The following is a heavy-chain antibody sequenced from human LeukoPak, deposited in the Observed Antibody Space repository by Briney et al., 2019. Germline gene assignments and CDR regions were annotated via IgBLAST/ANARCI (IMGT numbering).Heavy chain of an antibody. CDR2: IRYDGTNK. CDR1: GFTFSSYG. CDR3: AKVSTLFDYATSWGSYNFDY. Sequence: PGGSLRLSCAASGFTFSSYGMHWVRQAPGKGLEWVAFIRYDGTNKYYADSVKGRFTISRDNSKNTLYLQMNSLRAEDTAVYYCAKVSTLFDYATSWGSYNFDYWGQGTLVTVSS. J-gene: IGHJ4*02. V-gene: IGHV3-30*02. D-gene: IGHD2-2*01.